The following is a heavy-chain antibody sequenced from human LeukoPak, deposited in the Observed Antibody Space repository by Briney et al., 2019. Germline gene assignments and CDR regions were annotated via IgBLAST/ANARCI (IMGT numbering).Heavy chain of an antibody. J-gene: IGHJ3*02. CDR1: GGSITGHY. CDR3: AKLGHSDGWYLGAFDI. D-gene: IGHD6-19*01. CDR2: TSYSRTT. Sequence: PSETLSLTCAVSGGSITGHYWNWIRQTPGMRLEWIGYTSYSRTTIYNSYFQRRATVSIDTSKNQLYLNLPSVAAADTAVYYCAKLGHSDGWYLGAFDIWGQGTTVIVSS. V-gene: IGHV4-59*08.